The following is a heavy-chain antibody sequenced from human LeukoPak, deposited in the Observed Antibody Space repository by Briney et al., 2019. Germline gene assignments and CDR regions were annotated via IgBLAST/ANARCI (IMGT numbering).Heavy chain of an antibody. CDR1: GGSISSGSYY. Sequence: SQTLSLTCTVSGGSISSGSYYWRWIRQPAGKGLEWIGRIYTSGSTNYNPSLKSRVTISVDTSKNQFSLKLNSVTAADTAVYYCARVRISYYFDYWGQGTLVTVSS. D-gene: IGHD2-15*01. V-gene: IGHV4-61*02. CDR3: ARVRISYYFDY. CDR2: IYTSGST. J-gene: IGHJ4*02.